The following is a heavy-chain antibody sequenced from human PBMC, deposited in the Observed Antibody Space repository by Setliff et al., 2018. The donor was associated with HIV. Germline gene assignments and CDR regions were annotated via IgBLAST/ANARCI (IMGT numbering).Heavy chain of an antibody. Sequence: SVKVSCKASGYTFTYRYLHWVRQAPGQALEWMGWITPFNGNTNYAQKFQDRVTITRDRSMSTAYMELSSLRSEDTAMYYCATCLAPNQPPSNYDSSGSDAFDIWGQGTMVT. J-gene: IGHJ3*02. CDR3: ATCLAPNQPPSNYDSSGSDAFDI. V-gene: IGHV1-45*02. D-gene: IGHD3-22*01. CDR1: GYTFTYRY. CDR2: ITPFNGNT.